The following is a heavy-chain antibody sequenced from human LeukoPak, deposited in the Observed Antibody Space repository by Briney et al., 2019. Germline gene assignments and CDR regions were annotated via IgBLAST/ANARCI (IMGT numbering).Heavy chain of an antibody. V-gene: IGHV1-69*05. CDR2: IIPIFGTA. D-gene: IGHD5-12*01. Sequence: GASVKVSCKASGGTFSSYAISWVRQAPGQGLEWMGGIIPIFGTANYAQKFQGGVTMTTDTSTSTAYMELRSLRSDDTAVYYCASAGWATRQGLNYWGQGTLVTVSS. J-gene: IGHJ4*02. CDR1: GGTFSSYA. CDR3: ASAGWATRQGLNY.